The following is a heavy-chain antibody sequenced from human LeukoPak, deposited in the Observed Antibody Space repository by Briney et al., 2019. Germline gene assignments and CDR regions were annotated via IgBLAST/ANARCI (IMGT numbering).Heavy chain of an antibody. Sequence: GGSLRLSCAASGFTFSIYYMTWVRQAPGKGLEWVSSISTSGAYIYYADSVKGRFTISRDNAKNSLYLQINSLRAEDSAVYYCARHPLSYSDYYMDVWGTGTTVTVSS. CDR2: ISTSGAYI. D-gene: IGHD2-15*01. V-gene: IGHV3-21*01. CDR1: GFTFSIYY. J-gene: IGHJ6*03. CDR3: ARHPLSYSDYYMDV.